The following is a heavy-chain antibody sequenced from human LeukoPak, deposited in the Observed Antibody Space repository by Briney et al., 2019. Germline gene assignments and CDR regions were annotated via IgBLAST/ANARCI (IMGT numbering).Heavy chain of an antibody. CDR2: ISGSGVST. J-gene: IGHJ4*02. Sequence: GGSLRLSCAASGFTFSSYAMSWVRQAPGKGLEWVSSISGSGVSTYYADSVKGRFTISRDNSRNTLYLQMNSLRADDTAIYYCARDLYSRGHFDYWGQGTLVTVSS. CDR3: ARDLYSRGHFDY. CDR1: GFTFSSYA. V-gene: IGHV3-23*01. D-gene: IGHD6-19*01.